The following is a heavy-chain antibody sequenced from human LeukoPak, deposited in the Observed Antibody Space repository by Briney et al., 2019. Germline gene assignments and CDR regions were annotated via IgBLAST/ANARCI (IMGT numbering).Heavy chain of an antibody. CDR2: IRYDGSNK. D-gene: IGHD6-19*01. V-gene: IGHV3-30*02. Sequence: QTGGSLRLSCAASGFTFSSYGMHWVRQAPGKGLEGVAFIRYDGSNKYYADSVKGRFTISRDNSKNTLYLQMNSLKPEDTAVYYCANSPEGSTGWFPDSWGQGTLVTVSS. J-gene: IGHJ4*02. CDR3: ANSPEGSTGWFPDS. CDR1: GFTFSSYG.